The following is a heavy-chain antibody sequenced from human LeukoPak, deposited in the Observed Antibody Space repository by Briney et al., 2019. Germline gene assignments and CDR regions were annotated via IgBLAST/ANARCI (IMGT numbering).Heavy chain of an antibody. CDR2: IYYSEST. CDR3: ARGRCRNSGCRPYFDY. J-gene: IGHJ4*02. CDR1: GGSISSYY. V-gene: IGHV4-59*01. D-gene: IGHD3-22*01. Sequence: SETLSLTCTVSGGSISSYYWSWIRQSPGKGLEWIGYIYYSESTNYNPSLKSRVTISTDTSKSQFSLNLRSVTAEDTGIYYCARGRCRNSGCRPYFDYWGQGTQVTVSS.